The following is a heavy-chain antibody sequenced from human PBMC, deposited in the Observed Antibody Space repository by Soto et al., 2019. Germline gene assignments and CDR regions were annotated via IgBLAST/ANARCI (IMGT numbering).Heavy chain of an antibody. V-gene: IGHV4-34*01. J-gene: IGHJ4*02. CDR3: ARGKWLDNY. D-gene: IGHD6-19*01. CDR2: INHSGTT. Sequence: QVQLQQWGAGLLKPSETLSLTCAVYGGAFSGYQWSWIRQSPGKGLEWIGEINHSGTTNYNPSLKSRLTISVDTSKNPFSLKLSSVTAADTAVYYCARGKWLDNYWGQGTLVTVSS. CDR1: GGAFSGYQ.